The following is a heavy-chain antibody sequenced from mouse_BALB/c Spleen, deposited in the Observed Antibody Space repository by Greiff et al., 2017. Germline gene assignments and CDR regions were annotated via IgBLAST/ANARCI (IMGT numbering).Heavy chain of an antibody. CDR2: ISDGGSYT. J-gene: IGHJ4*01. V-gene: IGHV5-4*02. Sequence: EVKLMESGGGLVKPGGSLKLSCAASGFTFSDYYMYWVRQTPEKRLEWVATISDGGSYTYYPDTVKGRFTISRDNAKNTLYLQMSSLKSEDTAMYYCARHGYYAMDYWGQGTSVTVSS. CDR3: ARHGYYAMDY. CDR1: GFTFSDYY.